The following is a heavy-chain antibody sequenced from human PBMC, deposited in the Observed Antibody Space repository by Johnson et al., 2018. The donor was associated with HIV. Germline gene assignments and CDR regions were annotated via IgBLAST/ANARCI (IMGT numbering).Heavy chain of an antibody. CDR2: ISDDGSNI. Sequence: QVLLVESGGGVVQPGRSLRLSCAASGFRFSNYALHWVRQTPGKGLEWVALISDDGSNIYYADSVKGRFTISRDNSKNRLYLQMNSLRAEDTALYYCARDQRFIGYNFWSGYHVYAFAIWGPGTRVTVSS. D-gene: IGHD3-3*01. CDR3: ARDQRFIGYNFWSGYHVYAFAI. CDR1: GFRFSNYA. J-gene: IGHJ3*02. V-gene: IGHV3-30-3*01.